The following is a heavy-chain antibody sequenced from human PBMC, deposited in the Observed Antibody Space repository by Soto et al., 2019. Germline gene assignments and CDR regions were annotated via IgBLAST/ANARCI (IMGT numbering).Heavy chain of an antibody. CDR1: GGSISSGGYY. CDR2: IYYSGST. CDR3: AREAYYYDSSGYYLSGAFDI. D-gene: IGHD3-22*01. J-gene: IGHJ3*02. V-gene: IGHV4-31*03. Sequence: SETLSLTCTVSGGSISSGGYYWSWIRQHPGKGLEWIGYIYYSGSTYYNPSLKSRVTISVDTSKNQFSLKLSSVTAADTAVYYCAREAYYYDSSGYYLSGAFDIWGQGTMVTVSS.